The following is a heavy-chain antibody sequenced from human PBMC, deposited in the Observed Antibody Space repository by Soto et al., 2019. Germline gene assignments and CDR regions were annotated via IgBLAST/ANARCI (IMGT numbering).Heavy chain of an antibody. CDR1: GYTFTSHA. CDR2: INSANGNT. Sequence: ASVKVSCKASGYTFTSHAMHWVRQAPGQRLEWMGWINSANGNTKYSQKFQGRATITRDTSASTAYMELSSLRSEDTAVYYCARQLASKRVLSNWFDPWGQGTLVTVSS. D-gene: IGHD2-8*01. J-gene: IGHJ5*02. CDR3: ARQLASKRVLSNWFDP. V-gene: IGHV1-3*01.